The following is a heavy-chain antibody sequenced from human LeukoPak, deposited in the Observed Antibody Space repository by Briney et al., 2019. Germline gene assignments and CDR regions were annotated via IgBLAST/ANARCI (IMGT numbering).Heavy chain of an antibody. D-gene: IGHD2-15*01. Sequence: GGSLRLSCAASGFTFSSYWMNWVRQAPGKGLEWVSYISSSSSTIYYADSVKGRFTISRDNAKNSLYLQMNSLRAEDTAVYYCARETPLHPFDYWGQGTLVTVSS. J-gene: IGHJ4*02. CDR1: GFTFSSYW. CDR2: ISSSSSTI. V-gene: IGHV3-48*01. CDR3: ARETPLHPFDY.